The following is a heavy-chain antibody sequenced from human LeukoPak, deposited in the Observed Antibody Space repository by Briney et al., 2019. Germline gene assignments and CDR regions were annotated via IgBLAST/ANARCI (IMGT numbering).Heavy chain of an antibody. CDR3: ARERDLYSYGYDAFDI. V-gene: IGHV1-18*01. CDR1: GYTFTSYG. CDR2: ISAYNGNT. Sequence: VASVKVSCKASGYTFTSYGISRVRQAPGQGLEWMGWISAYNGNTNYAQKLQGRVTMTTDTSTSTAYMELRSLRSDDTAVYYCARERDLYSYGYDAFDIWGQGTMVTVSS. D-gene: IGHD5-18*01. J-gene: IGHJ3*02.